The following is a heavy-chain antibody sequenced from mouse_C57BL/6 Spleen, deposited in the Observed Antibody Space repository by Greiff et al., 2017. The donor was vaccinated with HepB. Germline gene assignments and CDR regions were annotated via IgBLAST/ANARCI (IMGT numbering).Heavy chain of an antibody. CDR2: IDPSDSYT. D-gene: IGHD1-1*01. Sequence: VQLQQSGAELVKPGASVKLSCKASGYTFTSYWMQWVKQRPGQGLEWIGEIDPSDSYTNYNQKFKGKATLTVDTSSSTAYMQLSSLTSEDSAVYYCARYYYGLYYFDYWGQGTTLTVSS. J-gene: IGHJ2*01. CDR3: ARYYYGLYYFDY. V-gene: IGHV1-50*01. CDR1: GYTFTSYW.